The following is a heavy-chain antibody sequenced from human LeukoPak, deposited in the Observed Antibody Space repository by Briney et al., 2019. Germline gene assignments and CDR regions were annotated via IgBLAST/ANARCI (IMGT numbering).Heavy chain of an antibody. CDR1: GDTFTGYY. CDR3: ARSQNEYLSRWYVPYYGMDV. Sequence: ASVKVSSKASGDTFTGYYMHWGRHAPRQRLEWMGWIIPNSGGTNYAQKSESSGFMTRDTSISTAYMEVSRLRSDDTAVYYCARSQNEYLSRWYVPYYGMDVWLEGTTVSVCS. V-gene: IGHV1-2*02. J-gene: IGHJ6*04. D-gene: IGHD6-13*01. CDR2: IIPNSGGT.